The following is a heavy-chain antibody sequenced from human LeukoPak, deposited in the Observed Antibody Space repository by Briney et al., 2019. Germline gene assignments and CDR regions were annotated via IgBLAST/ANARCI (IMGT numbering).Heavy chain of an antibody. D-gene: IGHD7-27*01. CDR1: GFSFSSYW. V-gene: IGHV3-74*03. Sequence: GGCLRLSCAASGFSFSSYWMHWVRQVPGKGLVWVSRIGYDATTTTYAAAVKGRFTISRDNGENTLYLQMNSLRVEDTAVYYCALLGIAGDFDVWGEGTMVTVSS. CDR3: ALLGIAGDFDV. J-gene: IGHJ3*01. CDR2: IGYDATTT.